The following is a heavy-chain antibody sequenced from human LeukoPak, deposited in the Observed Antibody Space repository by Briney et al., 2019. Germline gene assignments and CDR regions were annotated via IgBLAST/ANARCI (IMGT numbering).Heavy chain of an antibody. D-gene: IGHD3-10*01. CDR2: ISGSGGST. Sequence: PGGSLRHSCAASGFTFSSYAMSWVRQAPGKGLEWVSAISGSGGSTYYADSVKGRFTISRDNSKNTLYLQMNSLRAEDTAVYYCAKDSYGSGSRIFDYWGQGTLVTVSS. CDR1: GFTFSSYA. CDR3: AKDSYGSGSRIFDY. J-gene: IGHJ4*02. V-gene: IGHV3-23*01.